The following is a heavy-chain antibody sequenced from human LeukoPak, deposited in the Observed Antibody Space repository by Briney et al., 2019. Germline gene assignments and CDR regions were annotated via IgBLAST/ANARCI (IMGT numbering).Heavy chain of an antibody. J-gene: IGHJ5*02. V-gene: IGHV4-34*01. Sequence: SETLSLTCAVYGGSFSGYYWSWIRQPPGKGLEWIGEINHSGSTNYNPSLKSRVTISVDTSKNQFSLKLSSVTAADTAVYYCARGFLGVVRANSRPTEYNWFDPWGQGTLVTVSS. CDR1: GGSFSGYY. CDR2: INHSGST. D-gene: IGHD3-10*01. CDR3: ARGFLGVVRANSRPTEYNWFDP.